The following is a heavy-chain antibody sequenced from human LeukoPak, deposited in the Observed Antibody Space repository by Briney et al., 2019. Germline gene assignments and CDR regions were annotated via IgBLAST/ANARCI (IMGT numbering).Heavy chain of an antibody. CDR1: GYTFTSYD. V-gene: IGHV1-8*03. Sequence: ASVKVSCKASGYTFTSYDINWVRQATGQGLEWMGWMNPNSGNTGYAQKFQGRVTITRNTSISTAYMELSSLRSEDTAVYYCARSVRFLEWLLSLNNWFDPWGQGTLVTVSS. CDR3: ARSVRFLEWLLSLNNWFDP. D-gene: IGHD3-3*01. CDR2: MNPNSGNT. J-gene: IGHJ5*02.